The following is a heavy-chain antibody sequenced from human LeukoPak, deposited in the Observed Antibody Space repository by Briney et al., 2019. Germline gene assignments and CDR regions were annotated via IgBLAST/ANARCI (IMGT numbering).Heavy chain of an antibody. J-gene: IGHJ3*02. V-gene: IGHV3-21*01. CDR3: ARWTKRITIFGVVTQPRHAFDI. Sequence: GGSLRLSCAASGFTFSSYAMSWVRQAPGKGLEWVSSISSSSSYIYYADSVKGRFTISRDNAKNSLYLQMNSLRAEDTAVYYCARWTKRITIFGVVTQPRHAFDIWGQGTMVTVSS. CDR2: ISSSSSYI. D-gene: IGHD3-3*01. CDR1: GFTFSSYA.